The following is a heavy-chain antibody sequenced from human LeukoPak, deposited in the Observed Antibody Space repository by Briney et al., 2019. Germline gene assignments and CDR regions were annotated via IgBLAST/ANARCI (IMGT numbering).Heavy chain of an antibody. CDR1: GFTFSSYW. V-gene: IGHV3-74*01. CDR3: ARGENRAYYYGSGSYY. D-gene: IGHD3-10*01. Sequence: GGSLSLSCAASGFTFSSYWMHWVRQAPGKGLVWVSRINSDGSSTSYADSVKGRFTIPRDNAKNTLYLQMNSLRAEKMAVYYCARGENRAYYYGSGSYYWGQGTLVTVSS. J-gene: IGHJ4*02. CDR2: INSDGSST.